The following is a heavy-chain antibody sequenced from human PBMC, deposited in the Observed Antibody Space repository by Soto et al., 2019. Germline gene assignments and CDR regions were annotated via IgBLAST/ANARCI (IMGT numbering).Heavy chain of an antibody. J-gene: IGHJ3*02. D-gene: IGHD6-6*01. Sequence: ASVKVSCEASGYTFTSYGMSWVRQAPGQGLEWMGWISAYNGNTNYAQKLQGRVTMTTDTSTSTAYMELRSLRSDDTAVYYCARDPEAAPSDIWGQGTMVTVSS. CDR2: ISAYNGNT. CDR3: ARDPEAAPSDI. V-gene: IGHV1-18*01. CDR1: GYTFTSYG.